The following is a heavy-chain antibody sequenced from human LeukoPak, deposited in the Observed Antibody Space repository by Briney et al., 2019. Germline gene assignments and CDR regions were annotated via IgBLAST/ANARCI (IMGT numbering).Heavy chain of an antibody. J-gene: IGHJ6*02. D-gene: IGHD3-22*01. CDR2: IIPIFGTA. V-gene: IGHV1-69*06. CDR3: ASDYYDSSGYSREGYYYGMDV. Sequence: GASVKVSCKASGGTFSSYAISWVRQAPGQGLEWMGGIIPIFGTANYAQKFQGRVTITADKSTSTAYMELSSLRSEDTAVYYCASDYYDSSGYSREGYYYGMDVWGQGTTVTVSS. CDR1: GGTFSSYA.